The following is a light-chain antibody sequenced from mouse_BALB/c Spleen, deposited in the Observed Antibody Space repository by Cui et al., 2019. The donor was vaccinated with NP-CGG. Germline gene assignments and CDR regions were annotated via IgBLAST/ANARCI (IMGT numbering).Light chain of an antibody. Sequence: QAVVTQESELNTSTGETVTLTCRSSTGSVTTSNYANWVQEKPDHLFTGLIGGTNNRAPSVPARFSGSLIGDKAALTITGAQTEDEAIYFCALWFSNHWVFGGGTKLTVL. J-gene: IGLJ1*01. CDR3: ALWFSNHWV. CDR1: TGSVTTSNY. V-gene: IGLV1*01. CDR2: GTN.